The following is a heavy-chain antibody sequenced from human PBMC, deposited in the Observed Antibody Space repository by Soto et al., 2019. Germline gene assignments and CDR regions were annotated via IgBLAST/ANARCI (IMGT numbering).Heavy chain of an antibody. CDR3: ATLAARYSNSLDY. CDR1: GYRFTSSW. CDR2: IYPGDSDT. V-gene: IGHV5-51*01. Sequence: GESLKISCKGSGYRFTSSWIGWVRQMPGKGLEWMGIIYPGDSDTRYSPSFQGQVTISADKSISTAYLQWSSLKASDTAMYYCATLAARYSNSLDYWGQGTLVTVS. D-gene: IGHD6-6*01. J-gene: IGHJ4*02.